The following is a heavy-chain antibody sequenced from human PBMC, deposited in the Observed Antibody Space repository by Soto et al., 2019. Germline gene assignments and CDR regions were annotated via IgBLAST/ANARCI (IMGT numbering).Heavy chain of an antibody. D-gene: IGHD2-21*01. J-gene: IGHJ4*02. V-gene: IGHV4-39*07. CDR1: GGSISSGDYY. CDR3: ARLLDDSRCDYYLDY. CDR2: IFHSGTT. Sequence: PSGTLSLTCTVSGGSISSGDYYWSWIPQPPGKGLEWLGSIFHSGTTYDNPSLKSRVTISVDMSNNQFSLKLTSVTAADTAVYYCARLLDDSRCDYYLDYWGQGTLVTVSS.